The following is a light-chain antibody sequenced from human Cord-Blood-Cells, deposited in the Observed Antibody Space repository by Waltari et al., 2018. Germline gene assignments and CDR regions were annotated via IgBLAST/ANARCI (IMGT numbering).Light chain of an antibody. CDR2: EGS. Sequence: HSALTQHASVSGSPGQSITISCTGTSSDVGSYNLVSWYQQHPGKAPKLMIYEGSKRPSGVSNRFSGSKSGNTASLTISGLQAEDEADYYCCSYAGSSTLVFGGGTKLTVL. CDR3: CSYAGSSTLV. V-gene: IGLV2-23*01. J-gene: IGLJ2*01. CDR1: SSDVGSYNL.